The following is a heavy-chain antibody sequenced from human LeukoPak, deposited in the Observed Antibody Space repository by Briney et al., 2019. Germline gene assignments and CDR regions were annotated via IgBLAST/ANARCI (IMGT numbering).Heavy chain of an antibody. CDR1: GFPFSRCG. J-gene: IGHJ4*02. D-gene: IGHD5-24*01. CDR3: AKASNGYNGHYFDY. Sequence: PGRSLRLSCAASGFPFSRCGMHWVRQAPGKGLEWVAVIWIDGSGVYYADCVQGRFTISRDNSENTLYLQMDNLRAEDTAVYYCAKASNGYNGHYFDYWGQGTPVTVSS. V-gene: IGHV3-33*06. CDR2: IWIDGSGV.